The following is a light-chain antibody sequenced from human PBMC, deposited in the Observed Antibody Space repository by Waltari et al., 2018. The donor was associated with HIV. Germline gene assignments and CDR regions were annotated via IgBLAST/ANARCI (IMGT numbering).Light chain of an antibody. CDR1: TSNIGRNA. CDR2: RNT. V-gene: IGLV1-47*01. CDR3: VAWDDSLRGVL. Sequence: SVLTQPPSASGTPGQRVTISCSGSTSNIGRNAVFWYQHRPGAAPKLLIHRNTQRPSGVPDRFSGSPSGTSASLAISGLRSEDEADYYCVAWDDSLRGVLFGGGTKVAVL. J-gene: IGLJ2*01.